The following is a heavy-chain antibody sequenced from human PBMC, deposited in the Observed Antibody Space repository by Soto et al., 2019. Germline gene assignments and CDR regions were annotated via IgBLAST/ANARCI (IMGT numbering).Heavy chain of an antibody. CDR2: IIPIFGTA. Sequence: ASVKVSCKASGGTFSSYAISWVRQAPGQGLEWMGGIIPIFGTANYAQKFQGRVTITADESTSTAYMELSSLRSEDTAVYYCAREEGAVAGTFYFDYWGQGTLVTVSS. CDR3: AREEGAVAGTFYFDY. V-gene: IGHV1-69*13. D-gene: IGHD6-19*01. J-gene: IGHJ4*02. CDR1: GGTFSSYA.